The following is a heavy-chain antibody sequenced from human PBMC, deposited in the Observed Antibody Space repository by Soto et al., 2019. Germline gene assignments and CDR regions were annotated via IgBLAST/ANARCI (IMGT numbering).Heavy chain of an antibody. CDR1: GFTFSSYA. CDR2: ISCNGRST. CDR3: GKDGAVSDYTYLDY. V-gene: IGHV3-23*01. Sequence: GGSLRLSCAASGFTFSSYAMSWVRQAPGKGLEWVSGISCNGRSTYNADSVEGRFTISRDNSKNTLYLQMNSLTTEDTAFYYCGKDGAVSDYTYLDYWGQGALVTVSS. D-gene: IGHD4-17*01. J-gene: IGHJ4*02.